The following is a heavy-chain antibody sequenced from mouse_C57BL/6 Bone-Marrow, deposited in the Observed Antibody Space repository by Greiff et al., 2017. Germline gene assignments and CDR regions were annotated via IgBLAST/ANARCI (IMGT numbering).Heavy chain of an antibody. Sequence: QVQLQQSGPELVKPGASVKISCKASGYAFSSSWMNWVKQRPGKGLEWIGRIYPGDGDTNYNGKFKGKATLTADKSSSTAYMQLSSLTSEDSAVYFCARRAYYYGSSIWYFDVWGTGTTVTVSS. V-gene: IGHV1-82*01. CDR1: GYAFSSSW. CDR3: ARRAYYYGSSIWYFDV. D-gene: IGHD1-1*01. J-gene: IGHJ1*03. CDR2: IYPGDGDT.